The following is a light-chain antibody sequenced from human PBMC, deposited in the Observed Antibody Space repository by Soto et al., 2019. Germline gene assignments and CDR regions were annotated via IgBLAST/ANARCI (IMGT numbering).Light chain of an antibody. V-gene: IGKV3-15*01. CDR1: QNVKTR. CDR2: DAF. CDR3: QQYDEWPQT. J-gene: IGKJ4*01. Sequence: EKVMTQSPATLSVSPGERATLSCRASQNVKTRLAWYQQKPGQAPRLLIYDAFTRATGIPARFSGSASGTEFTLTISSLQSEDFAVYYCQQYDEWPQTFDGGTKVDIK.